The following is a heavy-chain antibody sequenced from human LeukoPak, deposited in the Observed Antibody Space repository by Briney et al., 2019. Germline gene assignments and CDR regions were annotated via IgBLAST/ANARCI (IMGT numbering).Heavy chain of an antibody. J-gene: IGHJ4*02. CDR3: AKGALVNFDY. CDR2: ISGGGVNT. D-gene: IGHD2-8*02. CDR1: GFTFRSNA. Sequence: GGSLRLSCAASGFTFRSNAMSWVRQAPGKGLEWVSAISGGGVNTHYADSVKGRFTISRDNSKNTLYLQMNSLRAEDTAVYYCAKGALVNFDYWGQGTLVTVSS. V-gene: IGHV3-23*01.